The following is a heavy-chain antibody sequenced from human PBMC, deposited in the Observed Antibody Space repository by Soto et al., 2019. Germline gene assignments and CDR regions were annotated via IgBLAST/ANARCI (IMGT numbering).Heavy chain of an antibody. D-gene: IGHD6-13*01. CDR2: IYYSGST. J-gene: IGHJ3*02. CDR3: ARSPRYSSSWYSGAFDI. Sequence: PSETLSLTCTVSGGSISSYYWSWIRQPPGKGLEWIGNIYYSGSTYYNPSLKSRVTISVDTSKNQFSLKLSSVTAADTAVYYCARSPRYSSSWYSGAFDIWGQGTMVTVSS. V-gene: IGHV4-59*08. CDR1: GGSISSYY.